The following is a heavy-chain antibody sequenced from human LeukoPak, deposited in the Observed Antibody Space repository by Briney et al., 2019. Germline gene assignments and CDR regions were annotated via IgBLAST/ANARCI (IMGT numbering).Heavy chain of an antibody. Sequence: GGSLRLSCAASGFTFSSYAMHWVRQAPGKGLEYVSAIRSNGGSTYYANFVKGRFTISRDNSKNTLYLQMGSLRAEDTAVYYCARDLSLYNWNAYFDYWGQGTLVTVSS. CDR1: GFTFSSYA. D-gene: IGHD1-20*01. J-gene: IGHJ4*02. CDR2: IRSNGGST. V-gene: IGHV3-64*01. CDR3: ARDLSLYNWNAYFDY.